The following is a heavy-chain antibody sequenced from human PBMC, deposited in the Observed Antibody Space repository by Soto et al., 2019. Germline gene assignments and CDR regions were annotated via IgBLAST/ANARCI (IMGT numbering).Heavy chain of an antibody. CDR3: ARGNDLPYYYYGLDV. Sequence: QVQLVQSGAEVKKPGASVKISCKASGYTFTTYYIHWVRQAPGQGLEWMGIINPTSGSPGYAQKFQVSVTMTRDTPTSIFYMELSSLRSEDTAVYHCARGNDLPYYYYGLDVWGQGTTVTVSS. J-gene: IGHJ6*02. CDR1: GYTFTTYY. D-gene: IGHD1-1*01. V-gene: IGHV1-46*03. CDR2: INPTSGSP.